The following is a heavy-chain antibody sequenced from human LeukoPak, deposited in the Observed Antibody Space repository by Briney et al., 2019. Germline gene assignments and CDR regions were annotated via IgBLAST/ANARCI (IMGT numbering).Heavy chain of an antibody. J-gene: IGHJ4*02. Sequence: GGSLRLSCAASGFTFSSYAMHWVRQAPGKGLEWVSYISSTSNTIYYADSVKGRFTISRDNAKNSLYLQMNSLRDEDTAVYYYARGDGNDYWGQGTLVTVSS. CDR3: ARGDGNDY. D-gene: IGHD1-26*01. V-gene: IGHV3-48*02. CDR1: GFTFSSYA. CDR2: ISSTSNTI.